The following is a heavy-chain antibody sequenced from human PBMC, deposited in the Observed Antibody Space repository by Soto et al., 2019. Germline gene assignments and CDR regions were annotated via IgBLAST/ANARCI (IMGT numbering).Heavy chain of an antibody. CDR1: GFTFSSYS. CDR2: ISSSSSTI. Sequence: EVQLVESGGGLVQPGGSLRLSCAASGFTFSSYSMNWVRQAPGKGLEWVSYISSSSSTIYYADSVKGRFTISRDNAKSSLYLQTNSLRAEDTSVYYCARDDSSYGTFDYWGQGPLVTASS. J-gene: IGHJ4*02. CDR3: ARDDSSYGTFDY. D-gene: IGHD5-18*01. V-gene: IGHV3-48*01.